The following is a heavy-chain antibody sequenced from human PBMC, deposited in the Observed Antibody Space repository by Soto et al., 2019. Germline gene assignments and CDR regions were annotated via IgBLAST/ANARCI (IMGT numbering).Heavy chain of an antibody. V-gene: IGHV3-74*01. CDR2: INSDGSST. Sequence: GGSLRLSCAASGFTFSSYWMHWVRQAPGKGLVWVSRINSDGSSTSYADSVKGRFTISRDNAKNTLYLQMNSLRAEDTAVYYCAKGRGTYYDFWSGYYWGQGSLVTVSS. CDR3: AKGRGTYYDFWSGYY. D-gene: IGHD3-3*01. J-gene: IGHJ4*02. CDR1: GFTFSSYW.